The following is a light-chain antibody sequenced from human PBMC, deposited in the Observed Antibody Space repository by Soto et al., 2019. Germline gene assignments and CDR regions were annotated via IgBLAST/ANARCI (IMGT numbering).Light chain of an antibody. J-gene: IGKJ4*01. V-gene: IGKV1-39*01. CDR2: GAS. CDR1: LRISKY. Sequence: DIKLTQSPSSLSASVGDRVTITCRASLRISKYLNWYQQKPGKAPKLLIYGASTLQSGVPSRFSGSGSGTDFNLTITNLQPEDSATYFCQQSHSTPLTFGGGTKLEI. CDR3: QQSHSTPLT.